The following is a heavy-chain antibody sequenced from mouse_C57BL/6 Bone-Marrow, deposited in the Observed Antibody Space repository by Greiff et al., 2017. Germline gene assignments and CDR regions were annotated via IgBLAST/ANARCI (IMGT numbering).Heavy chain of an antibody. V-gene: IGHV5-17*01. CDR3: ARGYYVGY. Sequence: EVKLVESGGGLVKPGGSLKLSCAASGFTFSDYGMHWVRQAPEKGLEWVAYISSGSSTIYYADTVKGRVTISRDNAKNTLFLQMSSLRSEDTAMYYCARGYYVGYWGQGTTLTVSS. CDR1: GFTFSDYG. CDR2: ISSGSSTI. J-gene: IGHJ2*01.